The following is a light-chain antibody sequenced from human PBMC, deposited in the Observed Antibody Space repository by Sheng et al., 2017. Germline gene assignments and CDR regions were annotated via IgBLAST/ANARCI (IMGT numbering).Light chain of an antibody. V-gene: IGKV1-39*01. CDR3: QQRYSTPLT. Sequence: DIQMTQSPSSLSASVGDRVTITCRASQSISNSLNWYQQKPGKAPKFLISAASSLQSGVPSRFSGSGSGTDFTLTISSLQPGDFATYFCQQRYSTPLTFGGGTKVEI. J-gene: IGKJ4*01. CDR1: QSISNS. CDR2: AAS.